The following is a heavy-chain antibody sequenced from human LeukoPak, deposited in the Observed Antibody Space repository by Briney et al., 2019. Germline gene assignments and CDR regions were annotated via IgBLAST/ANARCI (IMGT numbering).Heavy chain of an antibody. V-gene: IGHV3-7*03. J-gene: IGHJ4*02. Sequence: GGSLRLSCEASGFTFSSYWMSWVRQAPGKGLEWVANIKEDGSEKYYVDSVKGRFTISRDNAKNSLYLQMNSLRAEDTALYYCAKDIGGGSRAGIDYWGQGTLVTVSS. CDR2: IKEDGSEK. D-gene: IGHD2-15*01. CDR1: GFTFSSYW. CDR3: AKDIGGGSRAGIDY.